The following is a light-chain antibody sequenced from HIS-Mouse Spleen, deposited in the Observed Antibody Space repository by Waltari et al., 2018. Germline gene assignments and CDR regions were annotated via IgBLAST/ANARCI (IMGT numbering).Light chain of an antibody. J-gene: IGKJ1*01. V-gene: IGKV4-1*01. CDR1: LSVLYSSNNKNY. CDR3: QQYYSTPRT. CDR2: WAS. Sequence: DIVMTQSSDSLAVSLGERATINCKSSLSVLYSSNNKNYLAWYQQQPGQPPKLLIYWASTRESGVPGRCSGSGSGTDFTLTISSLQAEDVAVYYCQQYYSTPRTFGQGTKVEIK.